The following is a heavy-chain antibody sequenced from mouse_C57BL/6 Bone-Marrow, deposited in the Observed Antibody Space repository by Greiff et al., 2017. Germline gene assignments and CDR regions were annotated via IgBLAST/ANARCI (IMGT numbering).Heavy chain of an antibody. V-gene: IGHV3-6*01. CDR2: ISYDGSN. CDR3: ARDGRGFDY. J-gene: IGHJ2*01. D-gene: IGHD4-1*01. CDR1: GYSITSGYY. Sequence: EVQLVESGPGLVKPSQSLSLTCSVTGYSITSGYYWNWIRQFPGNKLEWMGYISYDGSNNYNPSLKNRISITRDTSKNQFFLKLNSVTTEDTATYYCARDGRGFDYWGQGTTLTVSS.